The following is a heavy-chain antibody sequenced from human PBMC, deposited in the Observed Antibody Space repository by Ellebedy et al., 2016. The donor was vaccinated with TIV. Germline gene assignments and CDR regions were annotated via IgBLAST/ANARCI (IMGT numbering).Heavy chain of an antibody. Sequence: GGSLRLXXVASGFAFGDYAMHWVRQTPGKGLEWVAGISWHSGSVDYADSVKGRFTISRDNANNSLILQMNSLRVEDTALYYCSKDLTGYSLYYFESWGQGTLVTVPS. CDR2: ISWHSGSV. J-gene: IGHJ4*02. V-gene: IGHV3-9*01. CDR1: GFAFGDYA. CDR3: SKDLTGYSLYYFES. D-gene: IGHD5-12*01.